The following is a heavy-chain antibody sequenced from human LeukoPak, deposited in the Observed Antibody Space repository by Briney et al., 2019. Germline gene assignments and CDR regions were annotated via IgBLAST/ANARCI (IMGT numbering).Heavy chain of an antibody. CDR3: ARDLVYYYDSSAYFDY. CDR1: GFTFSVHW. J-gene: IGHJ4*02. CDR2: INPDQSDT. D-gene: IGHD3-22*01. Sequence: GGSLRLSCVASGFTFSVHWMHWVRQVPGKGPVWVSRINPDQSDTTSADSVKGRFTISRDNAKNSLYLQMNSLRAEDTAVYYCARDLVYYYDSSAYFDYWGQGTLVTVSS. V-gene: IGHV3-74*01.